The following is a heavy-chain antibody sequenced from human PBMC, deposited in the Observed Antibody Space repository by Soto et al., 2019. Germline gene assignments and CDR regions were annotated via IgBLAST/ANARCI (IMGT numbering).Heavy chain of an antibody. CDR2: IWYDGSNK. J-gene: IGHJ6*02. Sequence: QVQLVESGGGVVQPGRSLRLSCAASGFTFSSYGMHWVRQAPGKGLEWVAVIWYDGSNKYYADSVKGRFTISRDNPKNXXYMQMNSLRGEDTAVYYCASEYCSGGSCHYYGMDVWGQGTTVTVSS. D-gene: IGHD2-15*01. CDR1: GFTFSSYG. CDR3: ASEYCSGGSCHYYGMDV. V-gene: IGHV3-33*01.